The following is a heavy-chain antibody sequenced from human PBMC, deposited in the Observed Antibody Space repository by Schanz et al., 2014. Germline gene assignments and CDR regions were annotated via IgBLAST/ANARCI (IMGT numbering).Heavy chain of an antibody. J-gene: IGHJ4*02. V-gene: IGHV1-46*01. CDR2: INPSGGST. Sequence: QLQLVQSGAEVKKPGSSVKVSCKASGGTFSSYTISWVRQAPGQGLEWMGIINPSGGSTRYGQKFQGRITVTTDTSTSTVYLELSSLRSDDTAVYYCAKVAPAATYLDSWGLGTLVTVSS. CDR1: GGTFSSYT. CDR3: AKVAPAATYLDS. D-gene: IGHD2-2*01.